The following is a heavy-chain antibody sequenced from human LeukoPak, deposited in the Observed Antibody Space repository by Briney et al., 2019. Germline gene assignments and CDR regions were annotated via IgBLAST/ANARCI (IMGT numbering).Heavy chain of an antibody. CDR1: GYTFTSYA. CDR2: INAGNGNT. J-gene: IGHJ4*02. CDR3: ARGGLLWFGELLGYFDY. D-gene: IGHD3-10*01. V-gene: IGHV1-3*01. Sequence: ASVTVSCKASGYTFTSYAMHWVRQAPGQRLEWMGWINAGNGNTKYSQKFQGRVTITRDTSASTAYMELSNLRSDTAVYYCARGGLLWFGELLGYFDYWGQGTLVTVSS.